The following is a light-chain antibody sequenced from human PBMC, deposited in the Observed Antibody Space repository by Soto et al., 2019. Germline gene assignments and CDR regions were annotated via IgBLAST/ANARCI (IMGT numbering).Light chain of an antibody. CDR1: SGHSSYI. Sequence: QSVLTQSSSASASLGSSVKLTCTLRSGHSSYIIAWHQQQPGKAPRYLMKLEGSGSYNKGSGVPDRFSGSSSGADSYLTIANLQFEDEADYYCATWDSNTRVFVGGTKVTVL. V-gene: IGLV4-60*02. J-gene: IGLJ3*02. CDR3: ATWDSNTRV. CDR2: LEGSGSY.